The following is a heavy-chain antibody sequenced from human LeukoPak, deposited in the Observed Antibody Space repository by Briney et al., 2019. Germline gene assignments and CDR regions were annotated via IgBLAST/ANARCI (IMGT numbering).Heavy chain of an antibody. J-gene: IGHJ1*01. Sequence: SETLSLTCTVSGGSISSNYWSWIRQPPGKGLEWIGYIYYSGITNYNPSLNSRVTILVDTSKNQFSLKLSSVTAADTAVYYCATTRTGWPEFFHHWGQGTLVTVSS. CDR3: ATTRTGWPEFFHH. CDR1: GGSISSNY. V-gene: IGHV4-59*01. CDR2: IYYSGIT. D-gene: IGHD6-19*01.